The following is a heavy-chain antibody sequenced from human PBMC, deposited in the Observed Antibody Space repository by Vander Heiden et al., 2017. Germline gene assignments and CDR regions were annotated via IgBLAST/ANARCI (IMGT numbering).Heavy chain of an antibody. CDR2: IYYSGST. Sequence: QLQLQESGPGLVKPSETLSLTCTVSGCSIRSSSYYWGWIRQPPGKGLEWIGSIYYSGSTYYNPSLKSRVTISVDTSKNQFSLKLSSVTAADTAVYYCASGGLRFLEWLSTDNWFDPWGQGTLVTVSS. CDR1: GCSIRSSSYY. J-gene: IGHJ5*02. D-gene: IGHD3-3*01. CDR3: ASGGLRFLEWLSTDNWFDP. V-gene: IGHV4-39*01.